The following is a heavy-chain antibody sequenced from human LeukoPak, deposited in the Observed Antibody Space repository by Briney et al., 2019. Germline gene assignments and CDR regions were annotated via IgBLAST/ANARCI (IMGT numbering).Heavy chain of an antibody. CDR2: TYYMSKWYN. V-gene: IGHV6-1*01. CDR3: ARERGSYSDDAFDI. J-gene: IGHJ3*02. CDR1: GVSVSSNSAA. D-gene: IGHD1-26*01. Sequence: SQTLSLTCAISGVSVSSNSAAWNWIRQSPSRGLEWLVRTYYMSKWYNDYAVSVKSRITINTDTSKNQFYLQLNSVTPEDTAVYYCARERGSYSDDAFDIWGQGTMVTVSS.